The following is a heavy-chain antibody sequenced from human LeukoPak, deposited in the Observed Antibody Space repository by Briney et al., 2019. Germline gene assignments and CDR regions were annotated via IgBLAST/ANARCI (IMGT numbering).Heavy chain of an antibody. Sequence: SETLSLTCAVYGESFSGYYWSWIRQPPGKGLEWIGEINHSGSTNYNPSLKSRVTISVDTSKNQFSLKLSPVTAADTAVYYCARVSARRYYYGSGSYYYMDVWGKGTTVTISS. V-gene: IGHV4-34*01. J-gene: IGHJ6*03. D-gene: IGHD3-10*01. CDR2: INHSGST. CDR1: GESFSGYY. CDR3: ARVSARRYYYGSGSYYYMDV.